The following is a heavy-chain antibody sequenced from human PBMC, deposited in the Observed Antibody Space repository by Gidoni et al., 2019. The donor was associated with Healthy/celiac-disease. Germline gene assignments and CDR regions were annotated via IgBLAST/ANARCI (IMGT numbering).Heavy chain of an antibody. V-gene: IGHV3-33*01. CDR2: IWYDGSNK. Sequence: QVQLVESGGGVVQPGRSLRLSCAASGFTFSSYDMHWVRQAPGKGREWVAVIWYDGSNKYYADSVKGRFTISRDNSKNTLYLQMNSRRAEDTAVYYCARDSKPQYFDWLSGPDYWGQGTLVTVSS. J-gene: IGHJ4*02. CDR1: GFTFSSYD. D-gene: IGHD3-9*01. CDR3: ARDSKPQYFDWLSGPDY.